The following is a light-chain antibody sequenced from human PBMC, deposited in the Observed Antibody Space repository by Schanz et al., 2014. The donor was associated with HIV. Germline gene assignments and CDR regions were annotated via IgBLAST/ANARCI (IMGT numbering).Light chain of an antibody. V-gene: IGKV2-30*02. CDR1: QSLVHSDGNIY. J-gene: IGKJ2*01. CDR3: MQGTDWLRT. Sequence: DVVMTQSPLSLPVTLGPPASISCRSSQSLVHSDGNIYLNWFQQRPGQAPRRLIYKVSNRDSGVPDRFSGSGSGTDITLKISSVEAEDVGVYYCMQGTDWLRTFGQGTKLEI. CDR2: KVS.